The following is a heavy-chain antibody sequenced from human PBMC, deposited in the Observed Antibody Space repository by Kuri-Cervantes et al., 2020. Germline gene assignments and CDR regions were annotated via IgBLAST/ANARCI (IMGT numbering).Heavy chain of an antibody. CDR3: ARDTYSSSSWFDP. Sequence: ASVKVSCKSTGYTFSSYGLSWVRQAPGQGLEWMGWISGYNGDTKYAQKLQGRVTMTTDTSTSTAYMELRSLRSDDTAVYYCARDTYSSSSWFDPWGQGTLVTVSS. V-gene: IGHV1-18*01. D-gene: IGHD6-6*01. J-gene: IGHJ5*02. CDR2: ISGYNGDT. CDR1: GYTFSSYG.